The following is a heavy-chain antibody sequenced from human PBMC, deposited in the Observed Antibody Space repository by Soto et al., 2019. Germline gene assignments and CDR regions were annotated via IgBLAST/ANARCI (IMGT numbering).Heavy chain of an antibody. CDR1: GFSFSSSW. D-gene: IGHD1-1*01. Sequence: EVQLVESGGGLVQPGGSLRLSCAASGFSFSSSWMHWVRQAPGMGLVWVSRISFDGTATTSADAVKGRFIISRDNDKNTLFLQMHHLRADDTAMYYCVRDRQLRGHPFDIWGQGTFVSVSS. CDR2: ISFDGTAT. J-gene: IGHJ3*02. V-gene: IGHV3-74*03. CDR3: VRDRQLRGHPFDI.